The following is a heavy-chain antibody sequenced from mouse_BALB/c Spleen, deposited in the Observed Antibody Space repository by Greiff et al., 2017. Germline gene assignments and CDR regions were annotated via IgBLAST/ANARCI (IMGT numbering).Heavy chain of an antibody. V-gene: IGHV1-31*01. D-gene: IGHD2-3*01. CDR3: ARDGYYARYFDY. J-gene: IGHJ2*01. CDR2: INPYNGAT. Sequence: EVQLQESGPELVKPGASVKISCKASGYSFTGYYMHWVKQSHVKSLEWIGRINPYNGATSYNQNFKDKASLTVDKSSSTAYMELHSLTSEDSAVYYCARDGYYARYFDYWGQGTTLTVSS. CDR1: GYSFTGYY.